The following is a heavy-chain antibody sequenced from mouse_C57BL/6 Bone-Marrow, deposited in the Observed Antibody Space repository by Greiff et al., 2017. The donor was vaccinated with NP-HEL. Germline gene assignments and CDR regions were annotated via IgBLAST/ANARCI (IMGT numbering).Heavy chain of an antibody. D-gene: IGHD2-5*01. J-gene: IGHJ2*01. CDR1: GYSITSGYY. V-gene: IGHV3-6*01. Sequence: VQLKESGPGLVKPSQSLSLTCSVTGYSITSGYYWNWIRQFPGNKLEWMGYISYDGSNNYNPSLKNRISITRDTSKNQFFLKLNSVTTEDTATYYCARDLYSNYFDYWGQGTTLTVSS. CDR2: ISYDGSN. CDR3: ARDLYSNYFDY.